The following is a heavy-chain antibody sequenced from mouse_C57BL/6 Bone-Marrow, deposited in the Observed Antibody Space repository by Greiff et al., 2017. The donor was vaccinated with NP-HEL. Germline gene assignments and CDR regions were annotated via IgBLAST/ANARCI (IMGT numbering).Heavy chain of an antibody. CDR1: GYAFSSYW. CDR2: IYPGDGDT. CDR3: AKYLAGYPWYFDV. V-gene: IGHV1-80*01. J-gene: IGHJ1*03. D-gene: IGHD2-2*01. Sequence: VQLQESGAELVKPGASVKISCKASGYAFSSYWMNWVKQRPGKGLEWIGQIYPGDGDTNYNGKFKGKATLTADKSSSTAYMQLSSLTSEDSAVYFCAKYLAGYPWYFDVWGTGTAVTVSS.